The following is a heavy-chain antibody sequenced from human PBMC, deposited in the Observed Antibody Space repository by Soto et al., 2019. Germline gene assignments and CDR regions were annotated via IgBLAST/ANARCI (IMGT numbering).Heavy chain of an antibody. CDR2: IKPDGSEK. J-gene: IGHJ3*02. D-gene: IGHD3-22*01. CDR1: GFTFTNYW. V-gene: IGHV3-7*04. CDR3: ARGDYYDTSGPFSDAFDI. Sequence: GGSLRLSCAASGFTFTNYWMSWVRQAPGKGLEWVTNIKPDGSEKFYVDTLKGRFTMSRDNAKNSLYLQMNGLRADDTAVYYCARGDYYDTSGPFSDAFDIWGQGTMVTVSS.